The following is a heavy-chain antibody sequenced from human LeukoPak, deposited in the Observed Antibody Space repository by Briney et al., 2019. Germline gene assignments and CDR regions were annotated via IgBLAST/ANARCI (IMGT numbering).Heavy chain of an antibody. J-gene: IGHJ6*03. CDR1: GITDARND. V-gene: IGHV3-21*01. Sequence: GGSLRLSGVASGITDARNDLNWVRQAPGKGLEWVSSIDSSSTYLYTADSMKGRFTISRDNAKNSVYLQMNSLRAEDTAVYYCARDPLGVTIPMDVWGKGTTVTVSS. D-gene: IGHD1-26*01. CDR3: ARDPLGVTIPMDV. CDR2: IDSSSTYL.